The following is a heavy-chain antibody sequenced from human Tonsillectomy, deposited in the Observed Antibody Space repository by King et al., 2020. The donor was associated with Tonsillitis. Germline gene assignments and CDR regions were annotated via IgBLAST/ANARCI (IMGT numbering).Heavy chain of an antibody. Sequence: QLQESGPGLVKPSETLTLTCTVSGGSISSYYWSWIRQPPGKGLEWIGYIYYSGSTNYNPSLKRRVTISVDTSKNQFSLQRSSVTAADTAVYYCASPYPVLKYWGQGTLVTVSS. CDR1: GGSISSYY. J-gene: IGHJ4*02. V-gene: IGHV4-59*01. CDR2: IYYSGST. CDR3: ASPYPVLKY. D-gene: IGHD3-9*01.